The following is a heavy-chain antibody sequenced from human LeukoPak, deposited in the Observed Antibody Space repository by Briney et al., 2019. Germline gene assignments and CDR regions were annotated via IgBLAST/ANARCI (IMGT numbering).Heavy chain of an antibody. V-gene: IGHV3-49*03. CDR2: IRSKAYGGTT. D-gene: IGHD3-22*01. CDR3: SRERYYFDSSVCWVY. CDR1: GFTFGDYA. J-gene: IGHJ4*02. Sequence: GGSLRLSCAASGFTFGDYAMSWFRQAPGKGLEWVGFIRSKAYGGTTEYAASVKGRFTISRDDSKSIAYLQMNSLKTEDTAVYYCSRERYYFDSSVCWVYWGQGTLVTVSS.